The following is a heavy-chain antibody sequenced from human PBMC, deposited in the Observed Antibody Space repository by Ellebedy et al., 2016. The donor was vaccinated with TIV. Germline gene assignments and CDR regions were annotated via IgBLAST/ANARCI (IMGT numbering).Heavy chain of an antibody. D-gene: IGHD3-10*01. CDR2: IWYDGSNK. V-gene: IGHV3-33*08. CDR1: GFTFSSYG. J-gene: IGHJ5*02. Sequence: PGGSLRLSCAASGFTFSSYGMHWVRQAPGKGLEWVAVIWYDGSNKYYADSVKGRFTITRNNSKNTLYLQMNSLRVEDTAVYYCAREIWFGELRDWFDPWGQGTQVTVSS. CDR3: AREIWFGELRDWFDP.